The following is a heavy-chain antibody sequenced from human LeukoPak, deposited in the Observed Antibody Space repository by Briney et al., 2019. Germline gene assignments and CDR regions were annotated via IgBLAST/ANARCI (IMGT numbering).Heavy chain of an antibody. CDR3: AKPPRYCSSTSCYVYYYYGMDV. V-gene: IGHV3-23*01. CDR1: GFTFSSYA. J-gene: IGHJ6*02. D-gene: IGHD2-2*01. Sequence: GGSLRLSCAASGFTFSSYAMSWVRQAPGKGLEWVSAISGSGGSTYYADSVKGRFTISRDNSKNTLYLQMNSLRAEDTAVYYCAKPPRYCSSTSCYVYYYYGMDVWGQGTTVTVSS. CDR2: ISGSGGST.